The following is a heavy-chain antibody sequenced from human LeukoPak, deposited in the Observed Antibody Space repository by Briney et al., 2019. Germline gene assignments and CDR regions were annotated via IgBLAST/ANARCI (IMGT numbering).Heavy chain of an antibody. CDR3: AGSLGYCTSNVCYLKY. V-gene: IGHV1-18*01. CDR1: GYSQNFYG. Sequence: ASVKVSCKTSGYSQNFYGITWVRQVAGQGLEWMGWISAQHGQTEYAPNSQDRVTMTTDTYTNTAYMELRSLRSDDTAVYYCAGSLGYCTSNVCYLKYWGQGTLVTVSS. J-gene: IGHJ4*02. CDR2: ISAQHGQT. D-gene: IGHD2-8*01.